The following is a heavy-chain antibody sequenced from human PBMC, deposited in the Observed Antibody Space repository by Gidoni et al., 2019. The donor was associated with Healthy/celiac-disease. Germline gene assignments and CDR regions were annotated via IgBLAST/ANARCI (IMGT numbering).Heavy chain of an antibody. CDR2: ISSSSSYI. Sequence: EVQLVESGGGPVKPGGSLRPSCAASGFPFSRYSMNWVRQAPGKGLEWVSSISSSSSYIYYADSVKGRFTISRDNAKNSLYLQMNSLRAEDTAVYYCARGPLSYYYGMDVWGQGTTVTVSS. CDR1: GFPFSRYS. CDR3: ARGPLSYYYGMDV. J-gene: IGHJ6*02. V-gene: IGHV3-21*01.